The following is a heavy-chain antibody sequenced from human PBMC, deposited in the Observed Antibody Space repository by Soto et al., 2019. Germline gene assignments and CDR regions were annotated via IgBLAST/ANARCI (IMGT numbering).Heavy chain of an antibody. CDR2: ISRSAIDT. Sequence: EVQLLESGGGLVQPGGSLRLSCAASGFTFSNCAMSWVRQAPGKGLEWVSAISRSAIDTYYADSVKGRFTISRDNSKTTLYLRMDSLRAEDTAVYYCAKVRXGXQRDWGDSGHDYWGQGTLVTVSS. CDR1: GFTFSNCA. J-gene: IGHJ4*02. D-gene: IGHD3-16*01. V-gene: IGHV3-23*01. CDR3: AKVRXGXQRDWGDSGHDY.